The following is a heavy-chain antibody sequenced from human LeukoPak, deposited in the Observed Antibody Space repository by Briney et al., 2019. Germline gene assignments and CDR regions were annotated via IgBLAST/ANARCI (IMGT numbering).Heavy chain of an antibody. CDR2: IYYSGST. V-gene: IGHV4-31*03. CDR1: GGSISSGGYY. J-gene: IGHJ4*02. CDR3: ARVMRYCSSTSCYRPANFDY. D-gene: IGHD2-2*01. Sequence: SETLSLTCTVSGGSISSGGYYWSWIRQHPGKGLEWIGYIYYSGSTYYNPSLKRRVTISVDTSKNQFSLKLSSVPAADTAVYYCARVMRYCSSTSCYRPANFDYWGQGTLVTVSS.